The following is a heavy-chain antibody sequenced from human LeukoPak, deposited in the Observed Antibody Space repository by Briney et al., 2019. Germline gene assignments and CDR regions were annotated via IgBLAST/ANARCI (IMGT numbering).Heavy chain of an antibody. CDR3: AREERYGDYSGYYGMDV. Sequence: GRCLRLSCAASGFTLSSYSMHWVRQTPGKGLEWVAVIWYDGSNKYYADSVKGRFTISRDNSKNTLYLQMNSRRAEDTAVYYFAREERYGDYSGYYGMDVWGQGTTVTVSS. D-gene: IGHD4-17*01. J-gene: IGHJ6*02. V-gene: IGHV3-33*01. CDR1: GFTLSSYS. CDR2: IWYDGSNK.